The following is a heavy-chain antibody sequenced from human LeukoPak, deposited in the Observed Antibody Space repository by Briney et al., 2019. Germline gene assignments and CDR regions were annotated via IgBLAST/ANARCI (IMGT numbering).Heavy chain of an antibody. J-gene: IGHJ4*02. V-gene: IGHV3-30-3*01. CDR2: ISYDGSNK. CDR3: TTDRCPRTTGPAKNFDY. D-gene: IGHD1-1*01. CDR1: GFTFSSYA. Sequence: GGSLRLSCAASGFTFSSYAMHWVRQAPGKGLEWVAVISYDGSNKYYADSVKGRFTISRDDSKNTLYLQMNSLKTEDTAVYYCTTDRCPRTTGPAKNFDYWGQGTLVTVSS.